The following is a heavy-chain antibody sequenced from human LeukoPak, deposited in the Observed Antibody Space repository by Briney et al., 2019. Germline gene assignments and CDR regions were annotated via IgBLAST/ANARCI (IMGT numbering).Heavy chain of an antibody. Sequence: TPSETLSLTCTVSGGSINTPNYYWGWIRQTPGKGLEWIGNIFYSGGTYYNPSLESRVTISVDTSKNQFSLKLSSVTAADTAIYYCAKHYMGSSYNRGLDYWGQGTLVTVSS. CDR1: GGSINTPNYY. J-gene: IGHJ4*02. D-gene: IGHD3-10*01. CDR2: IFYSGGT. CDR3: AKHYMGSSYNRGLDY. V-gene: IGHV4-39*01.